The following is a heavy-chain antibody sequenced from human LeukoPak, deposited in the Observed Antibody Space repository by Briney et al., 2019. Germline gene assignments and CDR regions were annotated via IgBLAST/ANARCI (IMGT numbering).Heavy chain of an antibody. V-gene: IGHV4-30-4*01. CDR3: ARAASGSSSDFDY. CDR2: IYYSGST. Sequence: PSETLSLTCTVSGGSISSGDYYWSWIRQPPGKGLEWIGYIYYSGSTYYNPSLKSRVTISVDTSKNQFSLKLSSVTAADTAVYYCARAASGSSSDFDYWGQGTLVTVSS. J-gene: IGHJ4*02. CDR1: GGSISSGDYY. D-gene: IGHD6-6*01.